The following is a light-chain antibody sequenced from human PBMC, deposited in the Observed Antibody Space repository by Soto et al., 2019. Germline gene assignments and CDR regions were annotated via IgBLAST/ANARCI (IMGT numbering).Light chain of an antibody. CDR1: QSISTL. CDR2: KAS. Sequence: DIQMTQSPSTLSASVGDRVTITRRASQSISTLLAWYQQKPGKAPKLLIYKASILEYGVPSRFTGSGAGTEFTLPISSLQPDDFATYYCQKYDTVYPWTFGQGTKVDIK. CDR3: QKYDTVYPWT. J-gene: IGKJ1*01. V-gene: IGKV1-5*03.